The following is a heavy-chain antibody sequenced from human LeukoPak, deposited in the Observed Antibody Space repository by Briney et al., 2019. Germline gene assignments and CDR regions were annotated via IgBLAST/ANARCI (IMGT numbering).Heavy chain of an antibody. CDR2: IYYSGST. Sequence: SETLSLTCTVSGGSISSSSYYWGWIRQPPGKGLEWIGSIYYSGSTYYNPSLKSRVTISVDTSKNQFSLKLSSVTAADTAVYYCARETPLGFKFDYWGLGTLVTVSS. V-gene: IGHV4-39*07. CDR3: ARETPLGFKFDY. D-gene: IGHD2-15*01. J-gene: IGHJ4*02. CDR1: GGSISSSSYY.